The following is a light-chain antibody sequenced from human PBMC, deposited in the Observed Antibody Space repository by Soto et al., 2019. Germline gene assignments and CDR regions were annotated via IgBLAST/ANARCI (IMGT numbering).Light chain of an antibody. Sequence: DIQMTQSPSAMSASVGDRVTITCRASQDISSYLAWFQQKPGKVPKRLIYAASSLQSGVPARFRGSGSGTEFTLTISSLQPEDFATYYCLQHKRYPLTFGGGNKVESK. CDR1: QDISSY. J-gene: IGKJ4*01. V-gene: IGKV1-17*03. CDR2: AAS. CDR3: LQHKRYPLT.